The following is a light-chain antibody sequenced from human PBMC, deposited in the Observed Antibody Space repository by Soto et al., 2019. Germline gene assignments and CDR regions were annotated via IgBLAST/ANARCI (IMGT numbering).Light chain of an antibody. CDR1: QRVSNH. CDR2: AAS. V-gene: IGKV3-15*01. Sequence: ETVMTQSPVTLSVSPGDTATLSCRASQRVSNHFAWYQQKPGQAPRLLIYAASTRAAGVPVRFSGSGSETDFTLTISSLEPEDFAVYYCQQYGSSRETFGQGTKVDIK. CDR3: QQYGSSRET. J-gene: IGKJ1*01.